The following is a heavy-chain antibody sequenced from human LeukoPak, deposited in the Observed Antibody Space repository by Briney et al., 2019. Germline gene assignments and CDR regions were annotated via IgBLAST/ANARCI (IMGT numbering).Heavy chain of an antibody. CDR1: GFTFTNFA. CDR2: ISGSGSTT. V-gene: IGHV3-23*01. J-gene: IGHJ3*02. Sequence: GGSRRLSCAASGFTFTNFAMSWVRQAPGKVLEWVASISGSGSTTYYADSVKGQFTISRDNSKNTLFVQMKGLRAEDTAVYFCAKVAYSGSQHLYAFDNWGQGTVVTVSS. CDR3: AKVAYSGSQHLYAFDN. D-gene: IGHD1-26*01.